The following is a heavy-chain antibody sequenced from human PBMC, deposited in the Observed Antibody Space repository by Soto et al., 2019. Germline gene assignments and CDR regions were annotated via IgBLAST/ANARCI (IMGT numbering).Heavy chain of an antibody. V-gene: IGHV3-64D*06. Sequence: LRLYCSASGFTFSSYAMHWVRQAPGKGLEYVSVISSNGGSTYHADSVKGRFTISRDNSKNTLYLQMSSLRAEDTAVYYCVKGVKGSTLIPYFYDSSGYYYDAFNIRGQGKKVTVS. J-gene: IGHJ3*02. CDR2: ISSNGGST. CDR1: GFTFSSYA. D-gene: IGHD3-22*01. CDR3: VKGVKGSTLIPYFYDSSGYYYDAFNI.